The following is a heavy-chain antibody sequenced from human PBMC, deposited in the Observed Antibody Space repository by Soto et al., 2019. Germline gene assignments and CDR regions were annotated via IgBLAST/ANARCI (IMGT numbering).Heavy chain of an antibody. Sequence: LSLTCTVSGGSISSSSYYWGWIRQPPGKGLEWIGSIYYSGSTYYNPSLKSRVTISVDTSKNQFSLKLSSVTAADTAVYYCARQIAVAGLIFDYWGQGTLVTVSS. J-gene: IGHJ4*02. CDR1: GGSISSSSYY. CDR3: ARQIAVAGLIFDY. D-gene: IGHD6-19*01. V-gene: IGHV4-39*01. CDR2: IYYSGST.